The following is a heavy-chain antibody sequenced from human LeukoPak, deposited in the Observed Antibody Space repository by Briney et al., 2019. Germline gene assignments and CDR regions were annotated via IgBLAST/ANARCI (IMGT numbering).Heavy chain of an antibody. D-gene: IGHD2-8*01. CDR3: AKDTSIGKYCTSGVCSPFDY. CDR2: ISDSGDYT. CDR1: GFTFSSYA. Sequence: GGSLRLSCAASGFTFSSYAMSWVRQAPGKGLEWVSAISDSGDYTYYADSVKGRFTISRDNSKNALYLHVNSLRAEDTAVYYCAKDTSIGKYCTSGVCSPFDYWGQGTLVTVSS. J-gene: IGHJ4*02. V-gene: IGHV3-23*01.